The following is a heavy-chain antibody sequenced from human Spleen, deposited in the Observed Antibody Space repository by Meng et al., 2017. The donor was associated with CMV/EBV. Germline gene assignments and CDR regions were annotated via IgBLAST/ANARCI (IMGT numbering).Heavy chain of an antibody. D-gene: IGHD2-21*01. Sequence: QVQLVQSGAEVKKPGASVKVSCKASGNTFTDYHMHWVRQAPGQGLEWMGRINPNSGVTNYAQNFQGRVTMTRGTSISTAYMELTRLRSDDTAMYYCAREGDFTGPSGYWGQGTLVTVSS. J-gene: IGHJ4*02. V-gene: IGHV1-2*06. CDR1: GNTFTDYH. CDR3: AREGDFTGPSGY. CDR2: INPNSGVT.